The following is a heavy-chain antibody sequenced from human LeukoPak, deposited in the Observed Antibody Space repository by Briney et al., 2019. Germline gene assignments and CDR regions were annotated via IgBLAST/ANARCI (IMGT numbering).Heavy chain of an antibody. J-gene: IGHJ4*02. CDR1: GSSISTYY. D-gene: IGHD6-19*01. CDR3: ARGRWLVNF. CDR2: IYYNEST. Sequence: SETLSLTCTVSGSSISTYYWSWIRQPVGKGLEWIGYIYYNESTNYNPSVKSRVTISADTSMNQFSLKVRSVTASDTAVYYCARGRWLVNFWGQGTLVTVSS. V-gene: IGHV4-59*01.